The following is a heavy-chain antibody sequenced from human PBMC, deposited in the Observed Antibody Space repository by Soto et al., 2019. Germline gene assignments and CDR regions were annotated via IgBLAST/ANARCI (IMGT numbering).Heavy chain of an antibody. CDR2: ITSTSSTI. V-gene: IGHV3-48*02. J-gene: IGHJ6*02. CDR3: ARDISYDSSGYQMRYYGMDV. D-gene: IGHD3-22*01. Sequence: GGSLRLSCAASGFTFSSYDMNWVRQAPGQGLEWVSYITSTSSTIDYADSVKGRFTISRDNAKNALYLQMTGLREEDKAVYYCARDISYDSSGYQMRYYGMDVWGQGTTVTVSS. CDR1: GFTFSSYD.